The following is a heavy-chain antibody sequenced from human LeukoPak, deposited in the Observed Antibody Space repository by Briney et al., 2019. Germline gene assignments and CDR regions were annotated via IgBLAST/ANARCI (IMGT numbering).Heavy chain of an antibody. Sequence: ASVKVSCKASGYTFTSYDINWVRQATGQGLEWMGWMNPNSGNTGYAQKFQGRVTMTRNTSISTAYMELSSLRSEDTAVYYCARKRPYRADFDPWGQGTLVTVSS. CDR2: MNPNSGNT. D-gene: IGHD1-1*01. V-gene: IGHV1-8*01. CDR1: GYTFTSYD. CDR3: ARKRPYRADFDP. J-gene: IGHJ5*02.